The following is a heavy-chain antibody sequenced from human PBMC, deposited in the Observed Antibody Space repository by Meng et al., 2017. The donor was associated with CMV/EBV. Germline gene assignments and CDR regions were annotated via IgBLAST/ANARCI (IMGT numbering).Heavy chain of an antibody. CDR1: AGTFSSYT. J-gene: IGHJ6*02. Sequence: SVKVSCKASAGTFSSYTISWVRQAPGQGLEWMGRIIPILGIANYAQKFQGRVTITADKSTSTAYMELSSLRSEDTAVYYCARDLYCSGGSCYSRYYYYGMDVWGQGTTVTVSS. CDR2: IIPILGIA. D-gene: IGHD2-15*01. V-gene: IGHV1-69*04. CDR3: ARDLYCSGGSCYSRYYYYGMDV.